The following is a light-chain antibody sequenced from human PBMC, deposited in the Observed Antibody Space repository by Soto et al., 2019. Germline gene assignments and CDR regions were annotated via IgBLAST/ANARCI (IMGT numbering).Light chain of an antibody. V-gene: IGKV3-11*01. CDR2: DAS. CDR1: QSVSNNY. J-gene: IGKJ3*01. Sequence: EIVLTQSPGTLSLSPGERATLSCRASQSVSNNYLAWYQQKPGQAPRLLIYDASNRATGIPARFSGSGSGTDFTLTISSLEPEDFAVYYCQQRSNWVTFGPGTKVDI. CDR3: QQRSNWVT.